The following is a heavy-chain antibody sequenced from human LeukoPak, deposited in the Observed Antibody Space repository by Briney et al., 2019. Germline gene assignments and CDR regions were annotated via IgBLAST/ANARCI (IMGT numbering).Heavy chain of an antibody. Sequence: SGGSLRLSCAASGFTVTSNYMSWVRQAPGKGLEWVSVIYSGGSTYYADSVKGRFTISRDNSKNTLYLQMNSLRAEDTAVYYCARDDYGDYGFDYWGQGTPVTVSS. J-gene: IGHJ4*02. CDR3: ARDDYGDYGFDY. V-gene: IGHV3-66*01. CDR1: GFTVTSNY. CDR2: IYSGGST. D-gene: IGHD4-17*01.